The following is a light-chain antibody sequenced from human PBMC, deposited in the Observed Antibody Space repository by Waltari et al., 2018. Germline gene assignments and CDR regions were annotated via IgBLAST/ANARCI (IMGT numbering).Light chain of an antibody. CDR1: QNVNRN. CDR2: GSS. CDR3: QHYNGWPPYS. V-gene: IGKV3-15*01. J-gene: IGKJ2*03. Sequence: EVVMTQSPATLSVSPGDSATISCRASQNVNRNLAWYQQKPGQAPRLLVHGSSTRTTSTPARFSGSGSGTEFILTITSLQSEDVGIYYCQHYNGWPPYSFGQGTKLEI.